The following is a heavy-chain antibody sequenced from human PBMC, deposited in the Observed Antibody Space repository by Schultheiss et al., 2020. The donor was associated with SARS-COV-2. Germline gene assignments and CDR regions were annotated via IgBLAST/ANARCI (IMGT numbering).Heavy chain of an antibody. CDR1: GFTFSSYA. D-gene: IGHD6-13*01. Sequence: GGSLRLSCAASGFTFSSYAMSWVRQAPGKGLEWVSGISWNSGSIGYADSVKGRFTISRDNAKNSLYLQMNSLRAEDTALYYCAKDIRGATAAAGNYWGQGTLVTVSS. CDR2: ISWNSGSI. J-gene: IGHJ4*02. V-gene: IGHV3-9*01. CDR3: AKDIRGATAAAGNY.